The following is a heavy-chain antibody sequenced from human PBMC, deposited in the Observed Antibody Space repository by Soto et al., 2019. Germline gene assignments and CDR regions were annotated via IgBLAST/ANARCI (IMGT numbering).Heavy chain of an antibody. V-gene: IGHV1-69*12. CDR3: AKSTYYYDSSGYPRADAFDI. CDR2: IIPIFGTA. J-gene: IGHJ3*02. CDR1: GGTFSSYA. Sequence: QVQLVQSGAEVKKPGSSVKVSCKASGGTFSSYAISWVRQAPGQGREWMGGIIPIFGTATYALRFQGRVTITADETTSTAYMELSSLRSEDTAVYYCAKSTYYYDSSGYPRADAFDIWGQGTMVTVSS. D-gene: IGHD3-22*01.